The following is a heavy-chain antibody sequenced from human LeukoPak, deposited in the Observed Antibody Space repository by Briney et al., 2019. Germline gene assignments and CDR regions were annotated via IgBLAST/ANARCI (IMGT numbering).Heavy chain of an antibody. CDR3: ASETCDYAFGAENRAFDY. Sequence: SVKVSCKASGGTSSSYTISWVRQAPGQGLEWMGRIIPILGIANYAQKFQGRVTITADKSTSTAYMELSSLRSEDTAVYYCASETCDYAFGAENRAFDYWGQGTLVTVSS. V-gene: IGHV1-69*02. CDR1: GGTSSSYT. J-gene: IGHJ4*02. CDR2: IIPILGIA. D-gene: IGHD4-17*01.